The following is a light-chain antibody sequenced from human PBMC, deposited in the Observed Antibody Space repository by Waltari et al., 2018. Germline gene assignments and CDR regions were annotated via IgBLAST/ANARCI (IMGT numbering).Light chain of an antibody. CDR3: QQYDRIPNT. V-gene: IGKV1-33*01. Sequence: DVQMTQSPSSLSASAGDSVTITCQASEDIYRDLNWFQPIQGQAPRLLIHTASKLETGVTSRFSGSGSGTEYSLTISSLQPEDVATYYCQQYDRIPNTFGQGTKVEIK. CDR1: EDIYRD. CDR2: TAS. J-gene: IGKJ2*01.